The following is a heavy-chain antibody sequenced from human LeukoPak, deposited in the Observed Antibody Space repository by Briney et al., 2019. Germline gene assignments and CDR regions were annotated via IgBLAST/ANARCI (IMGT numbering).Heavy chain of an antibody. Sequence: SETLSLTCAVSGRSISSYYWSSIRQPPGKGLEWIGSIYYSGSTNYNPSLQSRVTISVDTSKIQFSLKVSSVTAADTAVYYCARGHGWQFYWYFDLWGRGTLVTVSS. CDR1: GRSISSYY. V-gene: IGHV4-59*01. CDR2: IYYSGST. CDR3: ARGHGWQFYWYFDL. J-gene: IGHJ2*01. D-gene: IGHD6-19*01.